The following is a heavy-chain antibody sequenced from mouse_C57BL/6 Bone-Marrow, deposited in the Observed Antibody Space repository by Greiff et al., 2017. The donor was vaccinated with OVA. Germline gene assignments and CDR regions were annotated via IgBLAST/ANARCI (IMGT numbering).Heavy chain of an antibody. CDR1: GYTFTDYY. CDR3: ERGGHYYGSSLYYFDY. J-gene: IGHJ2*01. CDR2: INPYNGGT. D-gene: IGHD1-1*01. Sequence: EVQLQQSGPVLVKPGASVKMSCKASGYTFTDYYMNWVKQSHGKSLEWIGVINPYNGGTSYNQKFKGKATLTVDKSSSTAYMELNSLTSEDTAVYYCERGGHYYGSSLYYFDYWGQGTTLTVSS. V-gene: IGHV1-19*01.